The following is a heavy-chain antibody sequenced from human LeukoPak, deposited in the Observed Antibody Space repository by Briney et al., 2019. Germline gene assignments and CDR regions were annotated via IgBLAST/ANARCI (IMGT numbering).Heavy chain of an antibody. D-gene: IGHD3-22*01. CDR1: GFTFSSYW. CDR3: AKDPYDSSGSFDY. J-gene: IGHJ4*02. Sequence: GGSLRLSCAASGFTFSSYWMHWVRHAPGKGPVWVSRINSDGSSTSYADSVKGRFTISRDNAKNTLYLQMNSLRAEDTALYYCAKDPYDSSGSFDYWGQGPLVTVSS. CDR2: INSDGSST. V-gene: IGHV3-74*01.